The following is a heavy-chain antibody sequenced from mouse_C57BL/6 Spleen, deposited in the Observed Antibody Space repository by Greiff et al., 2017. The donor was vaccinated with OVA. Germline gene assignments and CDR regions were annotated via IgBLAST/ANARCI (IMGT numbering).Heavy chain of an antibody. J-gene: IGHJ2*01. CDR2: INPGSGGT. CDR1: GYAFTNYL. CDR3: ARRGTGLDY. Sequence: VQLQQSGAELVRPGTSVKVSCKASGYAFTNYLIEWVKQRPGQGLEWIGVINPGSGGTNYNEKLKGKATLTADKSSSTAYRQLSSLTSEDSAVYFCARRGTGLDYWGQGTTLTVSS. V-gene: IGHV1-54*01. D-gene: IGHD4-1*01.